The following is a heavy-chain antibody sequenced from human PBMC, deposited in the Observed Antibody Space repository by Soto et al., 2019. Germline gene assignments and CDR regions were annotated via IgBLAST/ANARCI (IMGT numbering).Heavy chain of an antibody. V-gene: IGHV3-23*01. CDR2: ISGSGGST. Sequence: EVQLLESGGGLVQPGGSLRLSCAASGFTFSSYAMSWVRQAPGKGLEWVSAISGSGGSTYYADSVKGRFTISRDNSKNTLYLQMNSLRAEDTAVYYCARDPGSGHYFDYWGQGTLVTVSS. D-gene: IGHD2-15*01. CDR1: GFTFSSYA. CDR3: ARDPGSGHYFDY. J-gene: IGHJ4*02.